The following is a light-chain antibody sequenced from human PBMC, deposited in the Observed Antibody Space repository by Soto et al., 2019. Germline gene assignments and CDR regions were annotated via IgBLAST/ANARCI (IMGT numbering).Light chain of an antibody. Sequence: QSVLTQPASVSGSPGQSITISCIGTSSDIGRYKLVSWYQHHPGKAPKLIIYEVTKRPSGVSNRFSASKSGNTASLTISGLQAEEEADYYCCSFAGSTPYVFGTGTKVTVL. J-gene: IGLJ1*01. CDR1: SSDIGRYKL. CDR3: CSFAGSTPYV. V-gene: IGLV2-23*02. CDR2: EVT.